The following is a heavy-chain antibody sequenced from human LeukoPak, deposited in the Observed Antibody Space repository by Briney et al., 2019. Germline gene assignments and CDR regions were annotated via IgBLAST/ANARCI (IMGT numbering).Heavy chain of an antibody. CDR2: IISSSSYI. Sequence: GGSLRLSCAASGFTFSSYTMNWVRQAPGKGLEWVSSIISSSSYIYYADSVKGRFTISRDNAKNSLYLQMNSLIAEDTAVYYCARSKSARQQLVLRYFDYWGQGTLVSVCS. J-gene: IGHJ4*02. CDR3: ARSKSARQQLVLRYFDY. D-gene: IGHD6-13*01. V-gene: IGHV3-21*01. CDR1: GFTFSSYT.